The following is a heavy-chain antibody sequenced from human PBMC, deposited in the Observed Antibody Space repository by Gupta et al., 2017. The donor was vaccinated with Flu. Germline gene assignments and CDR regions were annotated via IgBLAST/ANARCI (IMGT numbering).Heavy chain of an antibody. CDR1: GFTFSSYG. CDR2: IWYDGSNK. J-gene: IGHJ4*02. V-gene: IGHV3-33*01. D-gene: IGHD1-26*01. Sequence: QVQLVESGGGVVQPGRSLRLSCAASGFTFSSYGMHWVRQAPGKGLEWVAVIWYDGSNKYYADSVKGRFTISRDNSKNTLYLQMNSLRAEDTAVYYCARGPGVGARAYFDYWGQGTLVTVSS. CDR3: ARGPGVGARAYFDY.